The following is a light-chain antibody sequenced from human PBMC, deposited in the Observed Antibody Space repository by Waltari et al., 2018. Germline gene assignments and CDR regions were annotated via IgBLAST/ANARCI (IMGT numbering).Light chain of an antibody. J-gene: IGKJ1*01. CDR1: QSVSSN. Sequence: EIVLTQSPATLSVSPGERVTLSCRASQSVSSNLAWYQQKPGQPPRLIIYAASNRATGIPARFSGSGSGTEFTLTISSLQSEDFAVYYCQENNHWPPVWTFGQGTNVEIK. CDR2: AAS. V-gene: IGKV3-15*01. CDR3: QENNHWPPVWT.